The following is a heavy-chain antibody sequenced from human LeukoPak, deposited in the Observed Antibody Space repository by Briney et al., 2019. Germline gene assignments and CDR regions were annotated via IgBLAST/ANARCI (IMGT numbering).Heavy chain of an antibody. CDR1: GYTFTSYA. J-gene: IGHJ4*02. CDR3: ARGGPQLRYGDYEDYFDY. V-gene: IGHV1-3*01. Sequence: GASVKVSCKASGYTFTSYAMHWVRQAPGQRLEWMGWINAGSGNTKYSQKFQGRVTITRDTSASTAYMELSSLRSEDTAVYYCARGGPQLRYGDYEDYFDYWGQGTLVTVSS. CDR2: INAGSGNT. D-gene: IGHD4-17*01.